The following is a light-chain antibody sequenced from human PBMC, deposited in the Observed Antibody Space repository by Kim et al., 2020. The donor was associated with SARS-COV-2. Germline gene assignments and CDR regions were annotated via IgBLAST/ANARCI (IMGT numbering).Light chain of an antibody. Sequence: QLVLTQSPSASASLGASVKFTCTLSCEHDSYTIAWHQQQPERGPRFLMKVKKDGSHTKADGIPDRFSASSSGAERYLTISRLQSEDEADYFCQTWDTDTRVFGGGTKLTVL. CDR1: CEHDSYT. CDR2: VKKDGSH. V-gene: IGLV4-69*01. J-gene: IGLJ3*02. CDR3: QTWDTDTRV.